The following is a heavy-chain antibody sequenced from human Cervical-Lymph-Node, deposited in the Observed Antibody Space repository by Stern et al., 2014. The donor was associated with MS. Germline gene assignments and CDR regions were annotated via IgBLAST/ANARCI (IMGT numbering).Heavy chain of an antibody. CDR2: IYYTGSA. CDR1: GGSINSGGYY. D-gene: IGHD3-22*01. Sequence: QLQLQESGPGLVKPSQTLPLTCTVSGGSINSGGYYWSWIRQYPGKGLEWIGYIYYTGSAYYDPSLKSRLSMSIDTSKNQFSLNLNSVTAADTAVYYCARGARYSDSSGYYFYFDYWGQGTRGTVS. CDR3: ARGARYSDSSGYYFYFDY. J-gene: IGHJ4*02. V-gene: IGHV4-31*03.